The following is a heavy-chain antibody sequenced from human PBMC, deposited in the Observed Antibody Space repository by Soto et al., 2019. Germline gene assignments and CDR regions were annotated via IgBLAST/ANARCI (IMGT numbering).Heavy chain of an antibody. CDR3: ARERRLEMGARPLPREFDY. D-gene: IGHD1-26*01. CDR2: IYYSGGT. V-gene: IGHV4-59*01. J-gene: IGHJ4*02. Sequence: SETLSLTCTVSGGSISSYYWSWIRQPPGKGLEWIGYIYYSGGTNYNPSLKSRVTISVDTSKNQFSLKLSSVTAADTAVYYCARERRLEMGARPLPREFDYWGQGTLVTVSS. CDR1: GGSISSYY.